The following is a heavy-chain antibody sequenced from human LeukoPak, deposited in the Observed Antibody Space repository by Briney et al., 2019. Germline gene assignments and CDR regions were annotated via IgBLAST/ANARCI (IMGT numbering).Heavy chain of an antibody. D-gene: IGHD4-17*01. J-gene: IGHJ4*02. CDR2: IYTSGST. Sequence: SETLSLTCTVSGGSISSGSYYWSWIRQPAGKGLEWIGRIYTSGSTNYNPSLKSRVTISVDTSKNQFSLKLSSVTAADTAVYYCARGYGDYGCDWGQGTLVTVSS. CDR3: ARGYGDYGCD. V-gene: IGHV4-61*02. CDR1: GGSISSGSYY.